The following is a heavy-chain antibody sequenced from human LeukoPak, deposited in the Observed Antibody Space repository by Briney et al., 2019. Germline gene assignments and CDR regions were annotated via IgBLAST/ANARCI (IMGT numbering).Heavy chain of an antibody. CDR3: VKDRSGYDQIFDY. V-gene: IGHV3-30*02. CDR2: IQFDRNNR. CDR1: GFTFSSYG. D-gene: IGHD5-12*01. Sequence: GGSLRLSCAASGFTFSSYGMHWVRQAPGKGLEWVAFIQFDRNNRYYTDSVKGRFSISRDNSKKTLYLQMNSLRTEDTALYYCVKDRSGYDQIFDYWGQGTLVTVSS. J-gene: IGHJ4*02.